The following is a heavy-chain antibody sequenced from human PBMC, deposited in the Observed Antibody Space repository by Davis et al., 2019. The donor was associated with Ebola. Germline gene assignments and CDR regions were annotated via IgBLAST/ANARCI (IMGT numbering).Heavy chain of an antibody. CDR2: IIPIFGTT. CDR1: GGTFSSYG. V-gene: IGHV1-69*13. Sequence: AASVKVSCKASGGTFSSYGISWVRQAPGQGLEWMGGIIPIFGTTNHAQKFQGRVTITAEESTTTAYMELSSLRSEDTAVYYWAGERGGNYGGSYFDYWGQGTLVTVSS. CDR3: AGERGGNYGGSYFDY. J-gene: IGHJ4*02. D-gene: IGHD4/OR15-4a*01.